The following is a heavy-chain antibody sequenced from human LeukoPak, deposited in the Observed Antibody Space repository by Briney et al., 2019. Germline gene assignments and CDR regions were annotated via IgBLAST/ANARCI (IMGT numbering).Heavy chain of an antibody. D-gene: IGHD3-10*01. J-gene: IGHJ5*02. Sequence: EASVKVSCKASGGTFSSYAISWVRQAPGQGLEWMGRIIPILGIANYAQKFQGRVTITRDTSASTAYMELSSLRSEDTAVYYCARGPTRGLYWFDPWGQGTLVTVSS. CDR1: GGTFSSYA. V-gene: IGHV1-69*04. CDR2: IIPILGIA. CDR3: ARGPTRGLYWFDP.